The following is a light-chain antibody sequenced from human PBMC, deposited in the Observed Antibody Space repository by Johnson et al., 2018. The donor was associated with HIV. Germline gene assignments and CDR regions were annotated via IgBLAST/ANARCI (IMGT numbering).Light chain of an antibody. V-gene: IGLV1-51*02. CDR2: ENN. CDR1: SSNIGNNY. CDR3: GAWDSGRSGYV. J-gene: IGLJ1*01. Sequence: QSVLTQPPSVSAAPGQKVTISCSGSSSNIGNNYVSWYQQLPGTAPKLLIYENNKRPSGIADRFSGSKSGTSATLGITGLQTGDAADYYCGAWDSGRSGYVVGSGTKVTVL.